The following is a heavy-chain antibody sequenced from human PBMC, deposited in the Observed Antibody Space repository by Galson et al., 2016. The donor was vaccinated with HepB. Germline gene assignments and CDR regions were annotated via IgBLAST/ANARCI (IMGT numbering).Heavy chain of an antibody. D-gene: IGHD4-17*01. J-gene: IGHJ4*02. V-gene: IGHV3-21*04. CDR2: VSHSSTYV. Sequence: SLRLSCAASGFTFDNYIMNWLRQAPGKGLEWVSSVSHSSTYVYYADSVEGRFTISRDNAKNSLYLEMNSLRVEDTAVYYCARGSNDYGLQVWGQGAQVIVSS. CDR1: GFTFDNYI. CDR3: ARGSNDYGLQV.